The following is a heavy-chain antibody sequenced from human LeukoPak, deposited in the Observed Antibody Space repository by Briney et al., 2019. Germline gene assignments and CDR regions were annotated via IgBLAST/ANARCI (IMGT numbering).Heavy chain of an antibody. D-gene: IGHD1-26*01. CDR3: ARDPRARGSYLYAFDI. Sequence: GGSLRLSCAASGFTFSSYWMSWVRQAPGKGREWVANIKQDGSEKYYVDSVKGRFTISRDNAKNSLYLQMNILRAEDTAVYYCARDPRARGSYLYAFDIWGQGTMVTVSS. J-gene: IGHJ3*02. CDR2: IKQDGSEK. CDR1: GFTFSSYW. V-gene: IGHV3-7*01.